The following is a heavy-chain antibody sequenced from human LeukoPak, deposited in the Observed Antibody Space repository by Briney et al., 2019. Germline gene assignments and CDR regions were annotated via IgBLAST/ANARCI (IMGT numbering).Heavy chain of an antibody. J-gene: IGHJ3*02. Sequence: GGSLRLSCAASGFTFSSYAMSWVRQAPGKGLEWVSAISGSGGSTYYADSVKGRFTISRDNSKNTLYLQMNSLRAEDTAVYYCANGELQIWLLFDIWGQGTMVTVSS. CDR1: GFTFSSYA. V-gene: IGHV3-23*01. CDR3: ANGELQIWLLFDI. CDR2: ISGSGGST. D-gene: IGHD5-18*01.